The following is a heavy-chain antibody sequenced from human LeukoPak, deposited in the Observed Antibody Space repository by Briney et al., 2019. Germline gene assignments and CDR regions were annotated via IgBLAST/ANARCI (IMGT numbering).Heavy chain of an antibody. CDR3: ARDPSGYSYGEPLDH. Sequence: ASVKVSCKASGYTFTGYYLHWVRQAPGQGLEWLGRINPNTGGTDDAQKFQGRVTMTRDTSINTAYMELSRLRPDDTAVYYCARDPSGYSYGEPLDHWGQGTLVIVSS. CDR1: GYTFTGYY. CDR2: INPNTGGT. D-gene: IGHD5-18*01. J-gene: IGHJ4*02. V-gene: IGHV1-2*06.